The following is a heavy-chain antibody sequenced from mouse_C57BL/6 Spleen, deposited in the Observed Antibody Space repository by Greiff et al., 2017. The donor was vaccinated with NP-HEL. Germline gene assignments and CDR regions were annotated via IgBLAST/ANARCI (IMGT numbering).Heavy chain of an antibody. D-gene: IGHD1-1*01. Sequence: VKLQESGTELVKPGASVKLSCKASGYTFTSYWMHWVKQRPGQGLEWIGNINPSNGGTNYNEKFKSKATLTVDKSSSTAYMQLSSLTSEDSAVYYCAREEGDYYGSSPYAMDYWGQGTSVTVSS. CDR2: INPSNGGT. CDR3: AREEGDYYGSSPYAMDY. J-gene: IGHJ4*01. V-gene: IGHV1-53*01. CDR1: GYTFTSYW.